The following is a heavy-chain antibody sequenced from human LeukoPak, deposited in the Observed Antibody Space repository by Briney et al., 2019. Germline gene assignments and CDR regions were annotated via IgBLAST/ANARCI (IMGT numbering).Heavy chain of an antibody. CDR2: IRGSGGST. J-gene: IGHJ5*02. D-gene: IGHD3-22*01. Sequence: PGGSLRLSCAASGFTFSNYGMSWVRQPPGKGREGVSAIRGSGGSTYYADSVQGRFTIFRDNSKTTLYLQMNSLRAEDTAVYYCAKSGGYSPPGWFDLWGQGTLVTVSS. CDR3: AKSGGYSPPGWFDL. CDR1: GFTFSNYG. V-gene: IGHV3-23*01.